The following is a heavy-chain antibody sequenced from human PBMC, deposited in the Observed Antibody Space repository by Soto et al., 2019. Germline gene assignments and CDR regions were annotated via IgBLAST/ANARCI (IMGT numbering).Heavy chain of an antibody. CDR3: AKGRQPEGPRSLDH. D-gene: IGHD2-2*01. Sequence: GGSLGLYCAASGFTFSTYTMSWVRQAPGEGLEWVSGIIQSGETFYADSVKGRFTISRDNSNNMLYLQIHSLRVDDTAVYYCAKGRQPEGPRSLDHWGQGTLVTVSS. J-gene: IGHJ4*02. V-gene: IGHV3-23*01. CDR2: IIQSGET. CDR1: GFTFSTYT.